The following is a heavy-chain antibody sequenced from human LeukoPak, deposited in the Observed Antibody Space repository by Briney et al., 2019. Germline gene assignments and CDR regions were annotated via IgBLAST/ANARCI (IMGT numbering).Heavy chain of an antibody. CDR2: ISYIGRT. CDR3: ARDLVTVTKGFDI. V-gene: IGHV4-59*11. CDR1: DDSFSSHY. D-gene: IGHD4-17*01. Sequence: SETLSLTCAVSDDSFSSHYWTWIRQPPGKGLEWIGYISYIGRTNYNPSLKSRVTISIDTSKNQFSLKLTSVTAADTAVYYCARDLVTVTKGFDIWGQGTMVCVSS. J-gene: IGHJ3*02.